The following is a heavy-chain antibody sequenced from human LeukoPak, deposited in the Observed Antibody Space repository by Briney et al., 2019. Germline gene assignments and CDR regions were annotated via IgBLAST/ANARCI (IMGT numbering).Heavy chain of an antibody. V-gene: IGHV3-48*04. CDR3: ARGTSAFDI. Sequence: GGSLRLSCAASGFTFSSYAMNWVRQAPGKGLEWVSYITGSSSTINYADSVKGRFTISRDNAKNSLYLQMNSLRAEDTAVYYCARGTSAFDIWGQGTMVIVSS. CDR1: GFTFSSYA. D-gene: IGHD3/OR15-3a*01. CDR2: ITGSSSTI. J-gene: IGHJ3*02.